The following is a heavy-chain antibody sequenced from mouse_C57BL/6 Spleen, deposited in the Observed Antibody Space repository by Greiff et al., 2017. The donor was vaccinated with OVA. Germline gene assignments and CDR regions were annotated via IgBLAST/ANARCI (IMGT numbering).Heavy chain of an antibody. V-gene: IGHV1-50*01. D-gene: IGHD3-2*02. CDR3: ARGNSAGYYAMDY. CDR2: IDPSDSYT. J-gene: IGHJ4*01. Sequence: QVQLQQPGAELVKPGASVKLSCKASGYTFTSYWMQWVKQRPGQGLEWIGEIDPSDSYTNYNQKFTGKATLTVDTSSSPAYMQLNILTSEDSAVYYCARGNSAGYYAMDYWGQGTSVTVSS. CDR1: GYTFTSYW.